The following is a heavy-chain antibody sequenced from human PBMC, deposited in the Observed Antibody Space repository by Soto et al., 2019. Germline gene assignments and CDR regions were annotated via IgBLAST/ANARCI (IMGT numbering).Heavy chain of an antibody. J-gene: IGHJ5*01. CDR2: IYFSGTT. CDR1: GGSISSYY. Sequence: SETLSLTCTVSGGSISSYYWSWIRQPPGKGLEWIGYIYFSGTTNYNPSLKSRVTISLDTSKKHFSLQLNSVTPDDTAVYYCARLIGNSWLDSWGQGTLVTVSS. V-gene: IGHV4-59*08. CDR3: ARLIGNSWLDS.